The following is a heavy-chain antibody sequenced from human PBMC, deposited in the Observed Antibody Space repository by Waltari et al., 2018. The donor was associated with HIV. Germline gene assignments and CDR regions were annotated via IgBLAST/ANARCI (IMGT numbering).Heavy chain of an antibody. Sequence: QLQESGPGLVKPSETLPLICSISGGSINSTSYYWGWIRQPPGKGLEWFGSMFYSGRTYYNPSLKSRVTISVDTSKNQFSLKLSSVTAADTALYYCARQAYYYGSGSANWFDPWGQGTLVTVSS. CDR1: GGSINSTSYY. CDR2: MFYSGRT. J-gene: IGHJ5*02. CDR3: ARQAYYYGSGSANWFDP. V-gene: IGHV4-39*01. D-gene: IGHD3-10*01.